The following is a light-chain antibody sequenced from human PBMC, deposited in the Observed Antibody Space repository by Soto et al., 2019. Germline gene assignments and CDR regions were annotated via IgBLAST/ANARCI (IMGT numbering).Light chain of an antibody. CDR3: SSYTTSSTVV. J-gene: IGLJ1*01. V-gene: IGLV2-14*03. CDR2: EVS. CDR1: SRDVGGYNF. Sequence: QSALTQPASVFGSPGQSITISCTGTSRDVGGYNFVSWYQQHPGKAPKLMIYEVSNRPSGVSNRFSGSKSGNTASLTISGLQPEDEADYYCSSYTTSSTVVFGTGTKVTVL.